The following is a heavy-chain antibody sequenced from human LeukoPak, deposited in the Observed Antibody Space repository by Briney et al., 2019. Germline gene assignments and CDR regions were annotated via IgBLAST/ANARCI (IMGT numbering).Heavy chain of an antibody. Sequence: SETLSLTCTVSGNSISSSSYYWVWIRQPPGKGLEWIGSINYYGKTYYNPSVKSRVTISVDTSKHQFSLMVRSVTAADTAVYYCGRSAGFVHFDHWGQGTLVTVTS. J-gene: IGHJ4*02. CDR3: GRSAGFVHFDH. V-gene: IGHV4-39*07. D-gene: IGHD3-16*01. CDR2: INYYGKT. CDR1: GNSISSSSYY.